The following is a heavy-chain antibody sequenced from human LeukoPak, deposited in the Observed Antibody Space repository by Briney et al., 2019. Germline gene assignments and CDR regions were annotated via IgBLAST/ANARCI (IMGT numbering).Heavy chain of an antibody. CDR3: ARDYRVVGATRYYYGMDV. V-gene: IGHV1-69*13. CDR1: GGTVSIYA. D-gene: IGHD1-26*01. CDR2: IIPIFGTA. Sequence: GASVTVSFTSSGGTVSIYAISWVRQAPGQGLEWMGGIIPIFGTANYAHKFQGRVTITSDESTSTAYMELSSLRSEDTAVYYCARDYRVVGATRYYYGMDVWGQGTTVTVSS. J-gene: IGHJ6*02.